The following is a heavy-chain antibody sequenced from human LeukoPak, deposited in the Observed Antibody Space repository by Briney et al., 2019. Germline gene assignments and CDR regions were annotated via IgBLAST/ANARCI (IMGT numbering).Heavy chain of an antibody. V-gene: IGHV4-34*01. Sequence: SETLSLTCTVSGGSMSSYYWSWIRQPPGKGLEWIGEINHSGSTNYNPSLKSRVTISVDTSKNQFSLKLSSVTAADTAVYYCANLGYCSSTSCYGTNWFDPWGQGTLVTVSS. CDR1: GGSMSSYY. CDR3: ANLGYCSSTSCYGTNWFDP. D-gene: IGHD2-2*01. J-gene: IGHJ5*02. CDR2: INHSGST.